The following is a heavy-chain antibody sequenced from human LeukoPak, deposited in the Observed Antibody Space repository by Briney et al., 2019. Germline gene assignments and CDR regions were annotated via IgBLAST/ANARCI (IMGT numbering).Heavy chain of an antibody. CDR1: GFSFTNHG. V-gene: IGHV3-33*01. CDR3: AREGPISGTNPFDI. D-gene: IGHD1-20*01. Sequence: PGGSLRLSCVASGFSFTNHGMHWVRQAPGKGLEWVAVIWSDGTTTYYRDSVKARFTISRDDSESTLYLQMNSLRAEDTALYYCAREGPISGTNPFDIWGQGTLVIVSS. J-gene: IGHJ3*02. CDR2: IWSDGTTT.